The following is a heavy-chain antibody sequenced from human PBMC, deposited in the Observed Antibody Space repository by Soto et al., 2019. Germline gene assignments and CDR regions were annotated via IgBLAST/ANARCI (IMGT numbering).Heavy chain of an antibody. D-gene: IGHD1-1*01. Sequence: SETLSLTCAVYGGSFSGYYWIWIRQPPGKGLEWIGEINHSGSTNYNPSLKSRVTISVDTSKKQFSLKLRSVTAADTAVYYCVRDGTKTLRDWFDPWGQGISVTVSS. J-gene: IGHJ5*02. CDR2: INHSGST. CDR1: GGSFSGYY. V-gene: IGHV4-34*01. CDR3: VRDGTKTLRDWFDP.